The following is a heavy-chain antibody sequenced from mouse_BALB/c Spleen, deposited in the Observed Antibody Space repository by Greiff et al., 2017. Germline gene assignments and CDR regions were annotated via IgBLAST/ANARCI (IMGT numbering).Heavy chain of an antibody. CDR1: GFTFSSYA. V-gene: IGHV5-6-5*01. J-gene: IGHJ1*01. Sequence: EVHLVESGGGLVKPGGSLKLSCAASGFTFSSYAMSWVRQTPEKRLEWVASISSGGSTYYPDSVKGRFTISRDNARNILYLQMSSLTSEDTAVYYCAPFYGSSYWYFDVWGAGTTVTVSS. CDR3: APFYGSSYWYFDV. CDR2: ISSGGST. D-gene: IGHD1-1*01.